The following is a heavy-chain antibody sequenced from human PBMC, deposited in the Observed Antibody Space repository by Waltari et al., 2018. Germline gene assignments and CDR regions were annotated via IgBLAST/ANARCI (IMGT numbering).Heavy chain of an antibody. V-gene: IGHV4-4*09. CDR3: ARVVLEGATTVLQAFDI. J-gene: IGHJ3*02. CDR1: GGSISSYY. Sequence: QVQLQESGPGLVKPSETLSLTCTVSGGSISSYYWSWIRQPPGKGLEWIGYIYTSGSTNYNPSLKSRVTISVDTSKNQFSLKLSSVTAADTAVYYCARVVLEGATTVLQAFDIWGQGTMVTVSS. CDR2: IYTSGST. D-gene: IGHD1-26*01.